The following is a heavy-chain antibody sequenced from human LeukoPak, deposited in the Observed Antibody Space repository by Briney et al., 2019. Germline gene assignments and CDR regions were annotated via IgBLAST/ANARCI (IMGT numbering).Heavy chain of an antibody. Sequence: SQTLSLTCAISGDSVSSSSAAWNWIRQSPSRGLEWLGKTYYRSKWYNEYAISVQSRITINPDTSKNQFSLKLSSVTAADTAVYYCASKIYGDYLGDYWGQGTLVTVSS. D-gene: IGHD4-17*01. CDR1: GDSVSSSSAA. V-gene: IGHV6-1*01. J-gene: IGHJ4*02. CDR3: ASKIYGDYLGDY. CDR2: TYYRSKWYN.